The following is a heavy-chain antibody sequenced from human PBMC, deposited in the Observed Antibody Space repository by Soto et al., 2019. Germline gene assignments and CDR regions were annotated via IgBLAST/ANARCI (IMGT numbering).Heavy chain of an antibody. D-gene: IGHD1-7*01. V-gene: IGHV4-59*01. CDR1: GGSISSYY. J-gene: IGHJ4*02. CDR2: IYYSGST. Sequence: SETLSLTCTASGGSISSYYWSWMRQPPGKGLEWIGYIYYSGSTNYNPSLKSRVTISVDTSKNQFSLKLSSVTAADTAVYYCARMSRWNYYFDYWGQGTLVTVSS. CDR3: ARMSRWNYYFDY.